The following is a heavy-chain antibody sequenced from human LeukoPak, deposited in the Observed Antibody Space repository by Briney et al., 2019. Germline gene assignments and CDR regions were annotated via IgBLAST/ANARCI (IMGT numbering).Heavy chain of an antibody. V-gene: IGHV3-9*01. D-gene: IGHD6-13*01. CDR1: GFTVSNNY. J-gene: IGHJ4*02. CDR3: AKDMELGLYSSSWYY. Sequence: GGSLRLSCAASGFTVSNNYMSWVRQAPGKGLEWVSGISWNSGSIGYADSVKGRFTISRDNAKNSLYLQMNSLRAEDTALYYCAKDMELGLYSSSWYYWGQGTLVTVSS. CDR2: ISWNSGSI.